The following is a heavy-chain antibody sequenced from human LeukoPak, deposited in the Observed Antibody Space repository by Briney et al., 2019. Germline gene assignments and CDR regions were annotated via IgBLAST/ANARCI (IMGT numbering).Heavy chain of an antibody. J-gene: IGHJ4*02. CDR1: GGSISSYY. D-gene: IGHD3-16*01. CDR3: AREHGGLVDY. Sequence: SETLSLTCTVSGGSISSYYWSWIRQPPGKGLEWIGYIYYSGSTNYNPSLKSRVTISVDTSKNQSSLKLSSVTAADTAVYYCAREHGGLVDYWGQGTLVTVSS. CDR2: IYYSGST. V-gene: IGHV4-59*01.